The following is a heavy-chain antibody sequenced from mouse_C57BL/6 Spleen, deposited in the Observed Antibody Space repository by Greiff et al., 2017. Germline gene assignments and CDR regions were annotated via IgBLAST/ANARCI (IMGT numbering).Heavy chain of an antibody. CDR3: AGWDYGSRYGTG. V-gene: IGHV1-7*01. CDR1: GYTFTSYW. J-gene: IGHJ1*03. CDR2: INPSSGYT. D-gene: IGHD1-1*01. Sequence: VQLQQSGAELAKPGASVKLSCKASGYTFTSYWMHWVKQRPGQGLEWIGYINPSSGYTKYNQKFKDKATLTADKSSSTAYMQLSSLTYEDSAVYCCAGWDYGSRYGTGWGTGTTVTVSS.